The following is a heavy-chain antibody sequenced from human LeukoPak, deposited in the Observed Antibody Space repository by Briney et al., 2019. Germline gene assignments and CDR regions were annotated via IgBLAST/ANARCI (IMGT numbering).Heavy chain of an antibody. J-gene: IGHJ5*02. V-gene: IGHV1-18*01. D-gene: IGHD1-26*01. CDR1: GYTFTSYG. CDR2: ISAYNGNT. CDR3: ARVEWELTDDWFDP. Sequence: AASVKVSCKASGYTFTSYGISWVRQAPGQGLEWMGWISAYNGNTNYAQKLQGRVTMTTDTSTSTAYMELRSLRSDDTAVYYCARVEWELTDDWFDPWGQGTLVTVSS.